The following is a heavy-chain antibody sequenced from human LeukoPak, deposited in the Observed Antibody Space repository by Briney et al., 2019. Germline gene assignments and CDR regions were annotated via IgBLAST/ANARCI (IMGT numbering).Heavy chain of an antibody. Sequence: PGGSLRFSCAASGFTFSSYEMNWVRQARGKGLEWVSYISSSGSTIYYADSVKGRFTISRDNAKNSLYLQMNSLRAEDTAVYYCARGDYYDSSGYYWIGLDYWGQGTLVTVSS. V-gene: IGHV3-48*03. CDR3: ARGDYYDSSGYYWIGLDY. CDR1: GFTFSSYE. D-gene: IGHD3-22*01. J-gene: IGHJ4*02. CDR2: ISSSGSTI.